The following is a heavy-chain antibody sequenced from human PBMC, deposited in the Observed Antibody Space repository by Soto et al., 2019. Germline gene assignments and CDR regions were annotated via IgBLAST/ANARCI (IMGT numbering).Heavy chain of an antibody. Sequence: SVKVSCKASGGTFSSYAISWVRQAPGQGLEWMGGIIPIFGTTKYAQKFQGRVTITADESTSTAYMELSSLRSEDTAVYYCARGWELPGYFEYWGQGTLVTVSS. CDR2: IIPIFGTT. CDR3: ARGWELPGYFEY. J-gene: IGHJ4*02. CDR1: GGTFSSYA. V-gene: IGHV1-69*13. D-gene: IGHD1-26*01.